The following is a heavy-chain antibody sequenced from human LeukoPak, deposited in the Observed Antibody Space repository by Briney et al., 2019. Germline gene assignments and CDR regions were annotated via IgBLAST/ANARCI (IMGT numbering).Heavy chain of an antibody. Sequence: GGSLRLSCAASGFTFSSYGMKWVRQAPGKGLEWVSSISSSSVYIYYADSVKGRFTISRDNAKNSLYLQMASLRAEDTAVYYCARDVGKAYFDYWGQGTLVTVSS. V-gene: IGHV3-21*01. J-gene: IGHJ4*02. CDR3: ARDVGKAYFDY. D-gene: IGHD2-15*01. CDR2: ISSSSVYI. CDR1: GFTFSSYG.